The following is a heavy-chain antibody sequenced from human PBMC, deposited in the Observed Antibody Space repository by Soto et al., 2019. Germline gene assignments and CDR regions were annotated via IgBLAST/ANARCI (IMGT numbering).Heavy chain of an antibody. Sequence: EVQLLESGGGLVQPGGSLRLSCAASGFTFSRFDMSWVRQAPGKGLQWVAGISLGGGSTYYTDSVKGRFTISRDNSQNPLYLQMNSLRGEDTAVYYCAKTVSIAVVAAPNFDSWGQGTLVSVSS. J-gene: IGHJ4*02. CDR2: ISLGGGST. CDR1: GFTFSRFD. CDR3: AKTVSIAVVAAPNFDS. D-gene: IGHD2-15*01. V-gene: IGHV3-23*01.